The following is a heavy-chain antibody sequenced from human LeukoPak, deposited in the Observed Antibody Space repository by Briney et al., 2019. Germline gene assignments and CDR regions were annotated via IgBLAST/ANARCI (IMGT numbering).Heavy chain of an antibody. CDR2: IHNSGST. J-gene: IGHJ3*01. V-gene: IGHV4-59*01. Sequence: SETLSLTCTVSGGSFRSYYWSWIRQPPGEGLEWIAYIHNSGSTNYNPSLKSRVTISVDTSKNHFSLKLSSVTDTHTAVYYYVRDWEGFTFDFWGQGTMVTVSS. D-gene: IGHD1-26*01. CDR3: VRDWEGFTFDF. CDR1: GGSFRSYY.